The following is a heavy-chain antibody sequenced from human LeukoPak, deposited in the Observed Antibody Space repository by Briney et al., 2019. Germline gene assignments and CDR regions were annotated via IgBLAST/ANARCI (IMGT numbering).Heavy chain of an antibody. D-gene: IGHD6-25*01. Sequence: SETLSLTCTVSGGSISSSSYYWGWLRQPPGKGLEWIGSIYYSGSTYYNPSLKSRVTISVDTSKNQFSLKLSSVTAADTAVYYCARQSKWRAATQGNFDYWGQGTLVTVSS. J-gene: IGHJ4*02. CDR1: GGSISSSSYY. V-gene: IGHV4-39*01. CDR3: ARQSKWRAATQGNFDY. CDR2: IYYSGST.